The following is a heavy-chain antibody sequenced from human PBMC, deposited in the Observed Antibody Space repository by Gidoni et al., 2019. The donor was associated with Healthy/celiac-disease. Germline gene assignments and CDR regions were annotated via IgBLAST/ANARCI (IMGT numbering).Heavy chain of an antibody. CDR2: IYPGDSDT. V-gene: IGHV5-51*01. CDR1: AYSFPSYW. J-gene: IGHJ4*02. CDR3: ARHGYDIAVAAIDY. Sequence: EVQLVQSGAAVQKHGASLQISFNGSAYSFPSYWIGWVRQMPGKGLEWMGIIYPGDSDTRYSPSFQGQVTISADKSISTAYLQWSSLKASDTAMYYCARHGYDIAVAAIDYWGQGTLVTVSS. D-gene: IGHD6-19*01.